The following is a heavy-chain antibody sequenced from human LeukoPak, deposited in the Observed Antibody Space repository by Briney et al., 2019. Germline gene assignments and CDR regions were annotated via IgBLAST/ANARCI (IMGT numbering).Heavy chain of an antibody. D-gene: IGHD3-3*01. CDR1: GFTFSNAW. Sequence: GGSLRLSCAASGFTFSNAWMSWVRQAPGKGLEWVGRIRSKTDGGTTDYAAPVKGRFTISRDDSKNTLYLQMNSLKTEDTAVYYCTTDFWSGYYTVGYYYYYMDVWGKGTTVTVSS. V-gene: IGHV3-15*01. CDR3: TTDFWSGYYTVGYYYYYMDV. CDR2: IRSKTDGGTT. J-gene: IGHJ6*03.